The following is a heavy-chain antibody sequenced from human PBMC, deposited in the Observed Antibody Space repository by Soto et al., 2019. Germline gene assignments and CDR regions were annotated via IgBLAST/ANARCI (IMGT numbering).Heavy chain of an antibody. J-gene: IGHJ6*02. CDR3: AKDGTAAGIHYYGMDV. Sequence: LRLSCAASGFTFSGYGMSWVRQSPGRGLEWVSTIDRSGASTFYGDSVKGRFTISRDNAKSTVSLQMNSLRAEDTGVYYCAKDGTAAGIHYYGMDVWGQGTTVT. CDR2: IDRSGAST. D-gene: IGHD6-13*01. CDR1: GFTFSGYG. V-gene: IGHV3-23*01.